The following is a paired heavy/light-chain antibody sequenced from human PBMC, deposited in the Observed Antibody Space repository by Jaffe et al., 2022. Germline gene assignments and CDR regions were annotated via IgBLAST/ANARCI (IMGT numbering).Heavy chain of an antibody. V-gene: IGHV1-69*01. J-gene: IGHJ3*02. CDR2: IIPIFGTA. Sequence: QVQLVQSGAEVKKPGSSVKVSCKASGGTFSSYAISWVRQAPGQGLEWMGGIIPIFGTANYAQKFQGRVTITADESTSTAYMELSSLRSEDTAVYYCARRRAVTTLPRVAFDIWGQGTMVTVSS. CDR3: ARRRAVTTLPRVAFDI. CDR1: GGTFSSYA. D-gene: IGHD4-17*01.
Light chain of an antibody. CDR1: QSLLHSNGYNY. V-gene: IGKV2-28*01. J-gene: IGKJ2*01. CDR2: LGS. CDR3: MQALQTPMYT. Sequence: DIVMTQSPLSLPVTPGEPASISCRSSQSLLHSNGYNYLDWYLQKPGQSPQLLIYLGSNRASGVPDRFSGSGSGTDFTLKISRVEAEDVGVYYCMQALQTPMYTFGQGTKLEIK.